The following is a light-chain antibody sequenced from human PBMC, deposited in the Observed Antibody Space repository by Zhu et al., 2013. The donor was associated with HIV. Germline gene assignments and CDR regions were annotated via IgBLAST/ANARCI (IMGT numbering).Light chain of an antibody. J-gene: IGKJ1*01. CDR2: GAS. CDR1: QSVSSTY. V-gene: IGKV3-20*01. Sequence: EIVLTQSPGTLSLSPGERVTLSCRASQSVSSTYLAWYQQKPGQAPRLLIYGASNRATGIPDRFSGSGSGTDFTLTINSLQSEDFAVYYCQQYNNWPRTFAKGPRWKSN. CDR3: QQYNNWPRT.